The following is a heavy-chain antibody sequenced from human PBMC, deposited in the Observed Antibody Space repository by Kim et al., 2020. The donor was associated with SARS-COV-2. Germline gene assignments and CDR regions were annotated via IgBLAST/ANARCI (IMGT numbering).Heavy chain of an antibody. Sequence: DYAGSVKTRKTLNTDTSKNQFSLQLNSVSPEDTAVYYCARDTPGQKAYDIWGQGTMVTVSS. CDR3: ARDTPGQKAYDI. J-gene: IGHJ3*02. V-gene: IGHV6-1*01.